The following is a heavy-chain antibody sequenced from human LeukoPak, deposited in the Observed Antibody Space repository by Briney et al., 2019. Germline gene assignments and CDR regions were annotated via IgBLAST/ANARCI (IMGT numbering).Heavy chain of an antibody. D-gene: IGHD3-10*01. Sequence: GGSLRLSCAASGFTFSSYGMHWVRQAPGKGLEWVAVISYDGSNKYYADSVKGRFTISRDNSKNTLYLQMNSLRAEDTAVYYCAKVHSVYGSGSYTFDYWGQGTLVTASS. CDR3: AKVHSVYGSGSYTFDY. V-gene: IGHV3-30*18. CDR1: GFTFSSYG. CDR2: ISYDGSNK. J-gene: IGHJ4*02.